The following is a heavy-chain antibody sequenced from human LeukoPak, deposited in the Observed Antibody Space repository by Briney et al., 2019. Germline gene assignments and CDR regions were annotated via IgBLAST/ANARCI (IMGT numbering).Heavy chain of an antibody. CDR2: ISGSGGST. CDR1: GLTFSDFA. D-gene: IGHD5-18*01. Sequence: GSLRLSCAASGLTFSDFAITWVRQAPGKGLEWVSAISGSGGSTYYADSVKGRFTISRDNSKNTLYLQMNSLRAEDTAVYYCAKDASGYSYGFLDYWGQGTLVTVSS. V-gene: IGHV3-23*01. CDR3: AKDASGYSYGFLDY. J-gene: IGHJ4*02.